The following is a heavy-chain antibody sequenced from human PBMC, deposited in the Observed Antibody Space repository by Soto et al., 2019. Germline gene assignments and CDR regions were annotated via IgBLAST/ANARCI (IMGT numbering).Heavy chain of an antibody. CDR1: GGSISSYY. D-gene: IGHD6-19*01. CDR3: ARDGSRQWPVNYYYGMDV. Sequence: KTSETLSLTCTASGGSISSYYWSWIRQPAGKGLEWIGRIYTSGSTNYNPSLKSRVTMSVDTSKNQFSLKLSSVTAADTAVYYCARDGSRQWPVNYYYGMDVWGQGTTVTVSS. V-gene: IGHV4-4*07. J-gene: IGHJ6*02. CDR2: IYTSGST.